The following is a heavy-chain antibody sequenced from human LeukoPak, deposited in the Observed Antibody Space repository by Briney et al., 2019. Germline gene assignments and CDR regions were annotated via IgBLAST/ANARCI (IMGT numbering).Heavy chain of an antibody. Sequence: SETLSLTCTVSGGSISSYYWSWIRQSPGKGLEWIGYIYYSGSTNYNPSLKSRVTISVDTSKNQFSLKLSSVTAADTAVYYCARGGPMYYYDSSDYYSPYFDYWGQGTLVTASS. CDR2: IYYSGST. CDR1: GGSISSYY. J-gene: IGHJ4*02. V-gene: IGHV4-59*01. D-gene: IGHD3-22*01. CDR3: ARGGPMYYYDSSDYYSPYFDY.